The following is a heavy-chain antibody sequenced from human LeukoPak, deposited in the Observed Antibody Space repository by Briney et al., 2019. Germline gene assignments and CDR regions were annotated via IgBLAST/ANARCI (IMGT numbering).Heavy chain of an antibody. J-gene: IGHJ4*02. V-gene: IGHV1-2*02. Sequence: ASVKVSCKASGGTFSSYAISWVRQAPGQGLAWRGWINPNSVGTNYAQKFQGRVTMARDTSISTAYMELSRLRSDDTAVYYCATLEVSGYCSGGSCYSLFDYWGQGTLVTVSS. CDR3: ATLEVSGYCSGGSCYSLFDY. CDR1: GGTFSSYA. CDR2: INPNSVGT. D-gene: IGHD2-15*01.